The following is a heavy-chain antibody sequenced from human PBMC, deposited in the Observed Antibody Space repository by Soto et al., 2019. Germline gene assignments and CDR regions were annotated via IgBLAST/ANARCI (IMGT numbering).Heavy chain of an antibody. CDR2: INHSGST. V-gene: IGHV4-34*01. CDR1: GVSFSGYY. Sequence: SETLSLTCAVYGVSFSGYYWSWIRQPPGKGLEWIGEINHSGSTNYNPSLKSRVTISVDTSKNQFSLKLSSVTAADTAVYYCARGSYCSSTSCYGYYYYYMDVWGKGTTVTVSS. D-gene: IGHD2-2*01. CDR3: ARGSYCSSTSCYGYYYYYMDV. J-gene: IGHJ6*03.